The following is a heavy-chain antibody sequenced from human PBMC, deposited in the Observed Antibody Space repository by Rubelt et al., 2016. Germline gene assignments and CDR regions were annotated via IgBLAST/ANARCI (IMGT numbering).Heavy chain of an antibody. J-gene: IGHJ6*02. V-gene: IGHV3-21*01. Sequence: GKGLEWVSSIIISSSFIYYADSVKGRFTISRDTAKNSLYLQLNSLRAKDTAVYYCARMMSMTTVTTSYYYGMDVWGQGTTVTVSS. D-gene: IGHD4-17*01. CDR3: ARMMSMTTVTTSYYYGMDV. CDR2: IIISSSFI.